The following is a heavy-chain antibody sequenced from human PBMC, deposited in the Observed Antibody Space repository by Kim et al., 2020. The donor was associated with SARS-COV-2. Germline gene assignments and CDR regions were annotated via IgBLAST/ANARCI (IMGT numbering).Heavy chain of an antibody. CDR1: GGTFSSYA. CDR3: ARDKWGRGWLQFAHPVSSSRKYYYGMDV. J-gene: IGHJ6*02. D-gene: IGHD5-12*01. Sequence: SVKVSCKASGGTFSSYAISWVRQAPGQGLEWMGGIIPIFGTANYAQKFQGRVTITADESTSTAYMELSSLRSEDTAVYYCARDKWGRGWLQFAHPVSSSRKYYYGMDVWGQGTTVTVSS. V-gene: IGHV1-69*13. CDR2: IIPIFGTA.